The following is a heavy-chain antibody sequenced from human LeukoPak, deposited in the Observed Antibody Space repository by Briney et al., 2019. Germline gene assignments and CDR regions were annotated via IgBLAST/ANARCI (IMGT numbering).Heavy chain of an antibody. CDR2: IYYSGST. Sequence: SETLSLTCTVSGGSISSYYWSWIRQPPGKGLEWIGYIYYSGSTNYNPSLKSRVTISVDTSKNQFSLKLSSVTAADTAVYYCARDPQGLGSWFDPWGQGTLVTVSS. CDR3: ARDPQGLGSWFDP. CDR1: GGSISSYY. J-gene: IGHJ5*02. D-gene: IGHD3/OR15-3a*01. V-gene: IGHV4-59*01.